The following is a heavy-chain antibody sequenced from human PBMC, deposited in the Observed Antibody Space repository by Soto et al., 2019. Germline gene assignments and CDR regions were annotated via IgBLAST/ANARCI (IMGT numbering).Heavy chain of an antibody. J-gene: IGHJ4*02. CDR1: GGSISSKSYS. Sequence: PSETLSLTCSVSGGSISSKSYSWGWIRQPPGKGLEWIGTFYYTENTYYNPSLKSRVTISVDTSKNQFSLKLSSVTAADTAVYYCAKNPGYYYDSTGYHFDYWGQGTLVTVSS. CDR2: FYYTENT. V-gene: IGHV4-39*07. CDR3: AKNPGYYYDSTGYHFDY. D-gene: IGHD3-22*01.